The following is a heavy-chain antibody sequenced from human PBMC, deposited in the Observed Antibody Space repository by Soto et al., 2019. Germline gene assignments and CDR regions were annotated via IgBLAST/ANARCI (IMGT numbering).Heavy chain of an antibody. Sequence: PSETLSLTCAVSGDSISAANWWSWIRQPPGQGLVWIGEVSHDGRTTYNPSLRSRVTISMDKSKNHFSLNLSSVTAADTAVYFCARTEAAAGDFDFWGRGXLVTVYS. J-gene: IGHJ4*02. V-gene: IGHV4-4*02. D-gene: IGHD6-13*01. CDR3: ARTEAAAGDFDF. CDR2: VSHDGRT. CDR1: GDSISAANW.